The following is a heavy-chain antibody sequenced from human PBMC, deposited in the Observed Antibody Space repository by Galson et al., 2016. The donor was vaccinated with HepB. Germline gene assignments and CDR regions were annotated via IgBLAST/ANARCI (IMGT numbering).Heavy chain of an antibody. D-gene: IGHD1-7*01. V-gene: IGHV3-30*04. Sequence: SLRLSCAASGFTFNTYALHWVRQAPGKGLEWVALISYDGTNKFYTDSVKGRFTVSRHGSTNTLYLQMNSLRTEDSATYYCARDLKGDWNYISGTFDLWGQGTRVTVSS. CDR1: GFTFNTYA. CDR3: ARDLKGDWNYISGTFDL. CDR2: ISYDGTNK. J-gene: IGHJ3*01.